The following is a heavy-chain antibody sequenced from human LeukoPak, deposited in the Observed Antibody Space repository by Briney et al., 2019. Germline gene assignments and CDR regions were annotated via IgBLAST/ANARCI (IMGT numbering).Heavy chain of an antibody. V-gene: IGHV3-23*01. D-gene: IGHD3-3*01. CDR2: ISGSGGST. CDR1: GFTFSSYA. Sequence: GGSLRLSCAASGFTFSSYAMSWVRQAPGKGLEWVSAISGSGGSTYYADSVKGRFTISRDNSKNTLYLQMNSLRAEDTAVHYCAKDGALRFLEWLLPHSFDYWGQGTLVTVSS. J-gene: IGHJ4*02. CDR3: AKDGALRFLEWLLPHSFDY.